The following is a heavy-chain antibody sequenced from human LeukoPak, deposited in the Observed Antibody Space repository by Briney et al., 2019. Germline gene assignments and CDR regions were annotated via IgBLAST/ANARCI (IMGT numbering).Heavy chain of an antibody. V-gene: IGHV4-34*01. Sequence: SETLSLTCAVYGGSFSGYYWSWIRQPPGKGLEWIGEINHSGSTNYNPSLKSRVTISVDTSKNQFSLKLSSVTAADTAVYYCARHHYYGSGSYYNHYFDYWGQGTLVTVSS. CDR1: GGSFSGYY. CDR2: INHSGST. D-gene: IGHD3-10*01. J-gene: IGHJ4*02. CDR3: ARHHYYGSGSYYNHYFDY.